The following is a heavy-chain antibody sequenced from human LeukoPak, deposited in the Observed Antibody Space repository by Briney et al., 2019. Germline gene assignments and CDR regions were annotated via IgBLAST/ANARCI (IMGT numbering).Heavy chain of an antibody. J-gene: IGHJ6*02. Sequence: KTSEPLSLTCTVSGLSISSYYWSWIRQPPGKGLEWVGYIYYSGSTNYNPSLKSRVTITVDASKNQFSPKLSSVTAADTAVYYCARHDILTGYAHLGYYYGMDVWGQGTTVTVSS. CDR3: ARHDILTGYAHLGYYYGMDV. CDR2: IYYSGST. V-gene: IGHV4-59*01. D-gene: IGHD3-9*01. CDR1: GLSISSYY.